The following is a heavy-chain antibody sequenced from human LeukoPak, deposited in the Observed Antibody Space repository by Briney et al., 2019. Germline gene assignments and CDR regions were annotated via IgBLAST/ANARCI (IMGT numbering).Heavy chain of an antibody. Sequence: PSETLSLTCTVSGDSISSSSYYWGWIRQPPGKGLEWIGSISYRGSTYYNPSLKSRVTISVDTSKNQFSLKLSSVTAADTAVYYCARGRSWFNYWGQGTLVTVSS. J-gene: IGHJ4*02. CDR3: ARGRSWFNY. V-gene: IGHV4-39*07. CDR2: ISYRGST. CDR1: GDSISSSSYY.